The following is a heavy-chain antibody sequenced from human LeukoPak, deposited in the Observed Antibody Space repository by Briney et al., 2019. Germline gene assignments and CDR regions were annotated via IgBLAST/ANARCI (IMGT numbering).Heavy chain of an antibody. J-gene: IGHJ6*02. CDR2: ISASGGST. D-gene: IGHD2-2*01. CDR1: GFTFSSSA. V-gene: IGHV3-23*01. CDR3: ARTPGVTAGSPYYYYGMDV. Sequence: GGSLRLSCAASGFTFSSSAMSWVRQVPGKGLEWVSGISASGGSTSYADSVKGRFTISRDNSKNTLYLQMNSLRAEDTAVYYCARTPGVTAGSPYYYYGMDVWGQGTTVTVSS.